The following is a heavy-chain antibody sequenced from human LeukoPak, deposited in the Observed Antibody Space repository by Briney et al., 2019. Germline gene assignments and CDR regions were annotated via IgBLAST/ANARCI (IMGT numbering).Heavy chain of an antibody. CDR3: ASSPEDLNDYSNLRFDY. V-gene: IGHV4-38-2*01. CDR1: GYSISSGYY. J-gene: IGHJ4*02. Sequence: PSETLSLTCAVSGYSISSGYYWGWIRQPPGKGLEWIGSIYHSGSTYYNPSLKSRVTISVDTSKNQFSLKLSSVTAADTAVYYCASSPEDLNDYSNLRFDYWGQGTPVTVSS. CDR2: IYHSGST. D-gene: IGHD4-11*01.